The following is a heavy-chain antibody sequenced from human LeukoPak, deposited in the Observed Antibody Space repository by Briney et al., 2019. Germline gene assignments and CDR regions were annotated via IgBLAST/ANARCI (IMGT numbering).Heavy chain of an antibody. CDR3: ARARDGGYDFFDY. Sequence: SQTLSLTCAISGDSVSSNSAAWIWIRQSPSRGLEWLGRTYYRSKWYNDYVVSVKSRITFNPDTSKNQFSLQLNSVTPEDTAVYYCARARDGGYDFFDYWGQGTLVTVSS. V-gene: IGHV6-1*01. CDR1: GDSVSSNSAA. CDR2: TYYRSKWYN. D-gene: IGHD5-12*01. J-gene: IGHJ4*02.